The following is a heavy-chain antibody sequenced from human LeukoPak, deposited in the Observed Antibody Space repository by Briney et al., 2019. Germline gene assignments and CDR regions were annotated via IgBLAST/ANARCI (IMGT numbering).Heavy chain of an antibody. CDR3: AKDSCGGDCYSFDY. V-gene: IGHV3-30*18. D-gene: IGHD2-21*02. J-gene: IGHJ4*02. CDR2: ISYDGSHK. CDR1: GFTFSGYG. Sequence: GGSLRLSCAASGFTFSGYGMHWVRQAPGKGREWVEVISYDGSHKYYADCVKGRFTISRDSSKNTLYLQMNSLRAEDTAVCYCAKDSCGGDCYSFDYWGQGTLVTVSS.